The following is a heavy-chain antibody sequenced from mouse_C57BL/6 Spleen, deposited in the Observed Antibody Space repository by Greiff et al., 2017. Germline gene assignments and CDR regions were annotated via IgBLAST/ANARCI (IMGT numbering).Heavy chain of an antibody. CDR3: ARRYYYGSSYSYFEV. J-gene: IGHJ1*03. CDR2: INYDGSST. CDR1: GFTFSDYY. V-gene: IGHV5-16*01. Sequence: EVQVVESEGGLVQPGSSMKLSCTASGFTFSDYYMAWVRQVPEKGLEWVANINYDGSSTYYLDSLKSRFIISRDNAKNILYLQMSSLKSEDTATYFCARRYYYGSSYSYFEVWGTGTTVTVSS. D-gene: IGHD1-1*01.